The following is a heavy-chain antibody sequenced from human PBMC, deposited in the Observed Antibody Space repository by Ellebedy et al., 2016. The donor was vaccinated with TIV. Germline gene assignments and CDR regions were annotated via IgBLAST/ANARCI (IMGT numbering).Heavy chain of an antibody. J-gene: IGHJ4*02. CDR3: ARPVSSWYSGFDY. Sequence: SETLSLTCTVSGGSISSSSYHWAWIRQPPGTGLEWIGSIYYGGNTYYNPSLKRRVSISVDTSKNQFSLKLSSVTAADTAVYYCARPVSSWYSGFDYWGQGALVTVSS. V-gene: IGHV4-39*01. D-gene: IGHD6-13*01. CDR1: GGSISSSSYH. CDR2: IYYGGNT.